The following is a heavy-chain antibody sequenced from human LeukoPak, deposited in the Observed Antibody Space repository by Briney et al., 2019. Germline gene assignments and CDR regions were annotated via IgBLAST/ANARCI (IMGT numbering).Heavy chain of an antibody. Sequence: SVKVSCKASGGTFSSYAISWVRQAPGQGLEWMGRIIPILGIANYAQKFQGRVTITADKPTSTAYMELSSLRSEDTAVYYCARGSSWLYYFDYWGQGTLVTVSS. CDR3: ARGSSWLYYFDY. CDR2: IIPILGIA. J-gene: IGHJ4*02. V-gene: IGHV1-69*04. CDR1: GGTFSSYA. D-gene: IGHD6-13*01.